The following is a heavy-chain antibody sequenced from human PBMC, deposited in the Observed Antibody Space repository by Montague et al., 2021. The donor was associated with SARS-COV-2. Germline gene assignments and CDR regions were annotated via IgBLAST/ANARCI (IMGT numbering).Heavy chain of an antibody. J-gene: IGHJ4*02. Sequence: SETLSLTCTASGASISSRSYYWGWIRQPPGKGLEWIGFKYYSGSTYYNPTLRSRVTISVDTSKNQFSLKLSSVTAAGTAVYCCATLPSSITIFGVVQGYYFDDWGQGTLVTVSS. CDR3: ATLPSSITIFGVVQGYYFDD. V-gene: IGHV4-39*01. D-gene: IGHD3-3*01. CDR2: KYYSGST. CDR1: GASISSRSYY.